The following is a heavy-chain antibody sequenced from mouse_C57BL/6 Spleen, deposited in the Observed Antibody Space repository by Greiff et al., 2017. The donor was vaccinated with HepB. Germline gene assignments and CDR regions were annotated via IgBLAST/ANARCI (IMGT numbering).Heavy chain of an antibody. CDR1: GFTFSSYA. CDR3: TRGYYYGSSYDY. V-gene: IGHV5-9-1*02. J-gene: IGHJ2*01. CDR2: ISSGGDYI. D-gene: IGHD1-1*01. Sequence: EVKVVESGEGLVKPGGSLKLSCAASGFTFSSYAMSWVRQTPEKRLEWVAYISSGGDYIYYADTVKGRFTISRDNARNTLYLQMSSLKSEDTAMYYCTRGYYYGSSYDYWGQGTTLTVSS.